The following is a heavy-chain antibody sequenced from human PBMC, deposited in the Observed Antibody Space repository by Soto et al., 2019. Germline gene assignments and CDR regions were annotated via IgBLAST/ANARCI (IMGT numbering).Heavy chain of an antibody. D-gene: IGHD6-13*01. CDR3: ARGIEAGMDV. Sequence: QVQLVQSGAEVKKPGASVKVSCKASGYTFTSYDVKWVRQATGQGLEWMGWMSPNNGNTGYAQNFQGRVTMTRDTTIGTAYMQLSSLTSEDTAVYYCARGIEAGMDVWGQATTVTVSS. V-gene: IGHV1-8*01. CDR2: MSPNNGNT. J-gene: IGHJ6*02. CDR1: GYTFTSYD.